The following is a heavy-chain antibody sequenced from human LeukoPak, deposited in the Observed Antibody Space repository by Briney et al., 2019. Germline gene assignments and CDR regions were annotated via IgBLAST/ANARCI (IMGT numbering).Heavy chain of an antibody. D-gene: IGHD6-19*01. J-gene: IGHJ4*02. V-gene: IGHV1-46*01. CDR3: ARSDYSSGWCGY. CDR1: GYTLTSYY. CDR2: INPTGGST. Sequence: GASVKVSCKASGYTLTSYYMHWVRQAPGQGLEWMGIINPTGGSTSYAQKFQDRITMTRDTSTSTVYMELSSLRSEDTAGYYCARSDYSSGWCGYWGQGTLVTVSS.